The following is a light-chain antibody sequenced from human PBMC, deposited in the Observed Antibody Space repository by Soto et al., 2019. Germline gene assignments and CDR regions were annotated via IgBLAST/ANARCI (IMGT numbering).Light chain of an antibody. V-gene: IGKV1-5*01. CDR3: QQYNDYWT. CDR1: QSITTW. Sequence: DIQMTQSPSTLSASVGERVVITCRASQSITTWLAWYQQKPGKAPKLLIYDASSLESGVPSRFSSSGSGTEFTLTISSLQPDDFATYYCQQYNDYWTFGQGTKVDIK. CDR2: DAS. J-gene: IGKJ1*01.